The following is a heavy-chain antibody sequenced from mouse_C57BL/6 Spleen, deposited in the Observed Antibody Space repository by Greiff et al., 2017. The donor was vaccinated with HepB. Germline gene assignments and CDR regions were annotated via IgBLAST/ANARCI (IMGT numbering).Heavy chain of an antibody. D-gene: IGHD2-3*01. Sequence: QVQLKQPGAELVRPGTSVKLSCKASGYTFTSYWMHWVKQRPGQGLEWIGVIDPSDSYTNYNQKFKGKATLTVDTSSSTAYMQLSSLTSEDSAVYYCARRGLLRFDYWGQGTTLTVSS. V-gene: IGHV1-59*01. J-gene: IGHJ2*01. CDR3: ARRGLLRFDY. CDR2: IDPSDSYT. CDR1: GYTFTSYW.